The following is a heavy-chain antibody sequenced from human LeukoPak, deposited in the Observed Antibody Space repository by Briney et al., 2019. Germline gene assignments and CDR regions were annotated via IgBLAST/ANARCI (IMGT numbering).Heavy chain of an antibody. Sequence: SQTLSLTCAISGDSVSSNSAAWNWIRQSPSRGLEWLGRTYYRSKWYNDYAVSVKSRITINPDTSKNQFSLQLNSVTPEDTAVYYCARVAAGTPRPRLYYDYWGQGTLVTVSS. V-gene: IGHV6-1*01. D-gene: IGHD6-19*01. CDR1: GDSVSSNSAA. CDR3: ARVAAGTPRPRLYYDY. CDR2: TYYRSKWYN. J-gene: IGHJ4*02.